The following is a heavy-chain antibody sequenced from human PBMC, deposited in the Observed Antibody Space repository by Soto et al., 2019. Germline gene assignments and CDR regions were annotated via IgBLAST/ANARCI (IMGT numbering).Heavy chain of an antibody. D-gene: IGHD3-22*01. CDR2: INPNSGGT. J-gene: IGHJ3*02. V-gene: IGHV1-2*02. CDR1: GYTFTGYY. Sequence: ASVKVSCKASGYTFTGYYMHWVQQAPGQGPEWMGWINPNSGGTNYAQKFQGRVTMTRDTSISTAYMELSRLRSDDTAVYYCANWSGDSSGYLIPAFDIWGQGTMVTVSS. CDR3: ANWSGDSSGYLIPAFDI.